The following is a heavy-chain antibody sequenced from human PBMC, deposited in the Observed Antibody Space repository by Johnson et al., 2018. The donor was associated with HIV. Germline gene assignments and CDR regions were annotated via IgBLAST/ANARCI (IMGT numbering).Heavy chain of an antibody. CDR1: GFPFDDYA. V-gene: IGHV3-9*01. J-gene: IGHJ3*02. CDR3: AKVHSGQLVGYAFDI. Sequence: VQLVESGGGLVQPGRSLRLSCVASGFPFDDYAMHWVRQAPGKGLEWVSGISWNSGSIGYADSVKGRFTISRDNAKNSLYLQMNSLRAEETALYYFAKVHSGQLVGYAFDIWGQGTMVTVSS. D-gene: IGHD1-26*01. CDR2: ISWNSGSI.